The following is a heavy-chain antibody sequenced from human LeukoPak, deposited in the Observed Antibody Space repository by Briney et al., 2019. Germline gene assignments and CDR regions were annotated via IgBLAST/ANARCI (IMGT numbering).Heavy chain of an antibody. CDR2: ISGSGGST. Sequence: GGSLRLSCAASGFTFSSYAMSWVRQAPGEGLEWVSAISGSGGSTYYADSVKGRFTISRDNSKNTLYLQMNSLRAEDTAVYYCAKASSAGFRFDYWGQGTLVTVSS. CDR1: GFTFSSYA. CDR3: AKASSAGFRFDY. J-gene: IGHJ4*02. V-gene: IGHV3-23*01. D-gene: IGHD6-6*01.